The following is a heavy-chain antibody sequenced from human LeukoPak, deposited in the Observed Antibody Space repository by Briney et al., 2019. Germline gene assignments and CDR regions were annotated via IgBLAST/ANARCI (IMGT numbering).Heavy chain of an antibody. J-gene: IGHJ3*02. D-gene: IGHD4-23*01. CDR3: ARGDGNNAFDI. V-gene: IGHV1-69*05. Sequence: GASVKVSCKASGGTFSSYAISWVRQAPGQGLEWMGRIIPIFGTANYAQKFQGRVTITTDESTSTAYMELSSLRSEDTAVYYCARGDGNNAFDIWGQGTRVTVSS. CDR2: IIPIFGTA. CDR1: GGTFSSYA.